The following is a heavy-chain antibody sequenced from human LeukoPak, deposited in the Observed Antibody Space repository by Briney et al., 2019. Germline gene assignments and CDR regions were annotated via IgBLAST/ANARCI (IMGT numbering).Heavy chain of an antibody. J-gene: IGHJ4*02. V-gene: IGHV1-69*04. CDR3: ARAHISGDYDSSGYPFDY. CDR2: IIPILGIA. Sequence: SVKVSCEASGGTFSSYAISWVRQAPGQGLEWMGRIIPILGIANYAQKFQGRVTITADKSTSTAYMELSSLRSEDTAVYYCARAHISGDYDSSGYPFDYWGQGTLVTVSS. CDR1: GGTFSSYA. D-gene: IGHD3-22*01.